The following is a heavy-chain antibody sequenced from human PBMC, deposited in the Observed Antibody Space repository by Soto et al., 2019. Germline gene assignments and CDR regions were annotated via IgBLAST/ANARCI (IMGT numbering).Heavy chain of an antibody. V-gene: IGHV4-31*03. CDR1: GGSITNGDYY. J-gene: IGHJ4*02. Sequence: QVQLQESGPGLVRPSQTLSLTCTVSGGSITNGDYYWNWIRQHPGKGLEWIGDINYRGTTVYNPSIKSRVFISVETSKNQFSLNLSSVTAADTAVYCCARDAPGEAPYWGQGTLVTVSS. CDR3: ARDAPGEAPY. D-gene: IGHD2-2*01. CDR2: INYRGTT.